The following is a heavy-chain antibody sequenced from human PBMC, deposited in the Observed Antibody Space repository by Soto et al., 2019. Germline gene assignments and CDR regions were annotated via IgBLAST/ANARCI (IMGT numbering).Heavy chain of an antibody. CDR2: VYYSGTT. Sequence: QVLLQESGPGLVQPSETLSLTCTVSGGSMNYYYWSWIRQSPGKGLEWIGYVYYSGTTYYNPSLQSRVTISIDTSQDQFSLKLRSVTAADSAIYYWARAGSSWRYFFDSWGRGTLVTVSS. J-gene: IGHJ4*02. D-gene: IGHD6-13*01. V-gene: IGHV4-59*01. CDR1: GGSMNYYY. CDR3: ARAGSSWRYFFDS.